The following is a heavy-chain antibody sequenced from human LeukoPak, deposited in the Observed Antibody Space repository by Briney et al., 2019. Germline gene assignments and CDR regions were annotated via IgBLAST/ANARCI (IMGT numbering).Heavy chain of an antibody. Sequence: SETLSLTCTVSGGSISSSSYYWGWIRQPPGKGLEWIGSIYYSGSTYYNPSLKSRVTISVDTSKNQFSLKLSSVTAADTAVYYCARLWFSELFYYYYYMDVWGKGTTVTVSS. D-gene: IGHD3-10*01. CDR2: IYYSGST. J-gene: IGHJ6*03. CDR1: GGSISSSSYY. V-gene: IGHV4-39*01. CDR3: ARLWFSELFYYYYYMDV.